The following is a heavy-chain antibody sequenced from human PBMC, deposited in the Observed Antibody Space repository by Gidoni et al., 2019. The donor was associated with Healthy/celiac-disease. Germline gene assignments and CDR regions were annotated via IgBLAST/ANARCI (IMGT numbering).Heavy chain of an antibody. D-gene: IGHD5-18*01. J-gene: IGHJ4*02. CDR3: AKRLYSYGSSYFDY. V-gene: IGHV3-23*01. CDR2: ISGSGGST. CDR1: GFTFSSYA. Sequence: EAQLLESGGGLVQPGGSLRLSCAASGFTFSSYAMSWVRQAPGKGLEWVSAISGSGGSTSYADSVKGRFTISRDNSKNTLYLQMNSLRAEDTAVYYCAKRLYSYGSSYFDYWGQGTLVTVSS.